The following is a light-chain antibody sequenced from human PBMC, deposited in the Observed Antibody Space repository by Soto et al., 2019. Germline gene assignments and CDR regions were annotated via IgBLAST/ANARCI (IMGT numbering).Light chain of an antibody. CDR2: EVS. CDR1: SSDVGSYNY. Sequence: QSALTQPPSASGSPGQSVTISCTGTSSDVGSYNYVSWYQQHPDTAPKLVIYEVSKRPSGVHDRFSGSKSGNTASLPVSGLQAHYEADYYCSSYAGSNIPIFGGGTKQTVL. CDR3: SSYAGSNIPI. V-gene: IGLV2-8*01. J-gene: IGLJ2*01.